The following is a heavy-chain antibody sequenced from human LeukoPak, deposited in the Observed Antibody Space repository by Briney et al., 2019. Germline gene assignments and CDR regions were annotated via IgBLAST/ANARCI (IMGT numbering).Heavy chain of an antibody. CDR2: IWYDGSNK. CDR1: GFTFSSYG. Sequence: GGSLRLSCAASGFTFSSYGMHWVRQAPGKGLEWVAVIWYDGSNKYYADSVKGRFTISRDNSKNTLYLQMNSLRAEDTAVYYCARAGGCSGGSCYGGRDYWGQGTLVTVSS. J-gene: IGHJ4*02. D-gene: IGHD2-15*01. V-gene: IGHV3-33*01. CDR3: ARAGGCSGGSCYGGRDY.